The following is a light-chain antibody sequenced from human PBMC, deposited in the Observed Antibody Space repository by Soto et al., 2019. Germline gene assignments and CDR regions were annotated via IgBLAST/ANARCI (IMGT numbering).Light chain of an antibody. V-gene: IGKV1-39*01. Sequence: DIQMTQSPSSLSASVGERFTITCRASQSISSYLNWYQQKPGKAPRLLIYAASSLQSGVPSRFSGSGSGTDFTLTISSLQPEDFASYYCQQIYTIPLTFGGGTKVDIK. CDR2: AAS. CDR3: QQIYTIPLT. J-gene: IGKJ4*01. CDR1: QSISSY.